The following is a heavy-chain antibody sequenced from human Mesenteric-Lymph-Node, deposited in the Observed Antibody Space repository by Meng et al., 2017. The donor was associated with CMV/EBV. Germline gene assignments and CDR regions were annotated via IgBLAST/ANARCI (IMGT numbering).Heavy chain of an antibody. Sequence: QITLKESGPTLVKPTQTLTLTCTFSGFSLSTSGVGVGWIRQPPGKALEWRALIYWDDDKRYSPSLKSRLTITKGTSKNQVVLTMTNMDPVDTATYYCAHSSGIAAAGPFYFDYWGQGTLVTVSS. CDR1: GFSLSTSGVG. V-gene: IGHV2-5*02. D-gene: IGHD6-13*01. CDR2: IYWDDDK. J-gene: IGHJ4*02. CDR3: AHSSGIAAAGPFYFDY.